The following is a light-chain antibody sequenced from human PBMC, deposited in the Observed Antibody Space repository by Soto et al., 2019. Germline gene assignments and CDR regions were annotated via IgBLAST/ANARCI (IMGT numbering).Light chain of an antibody. CDR2: DAS. Sequence: EIVLTQSPATLSLSPGERATLSCRASQSVSSYLACYQQKPGQAPRLLIYDASNRATGIPARFSGSGSGTDFTLTISSLEPEDFAVYFCQQRSKWPPMYTFGQGTKLEIK. J-gene: IGKJ2*01. CDR1: QSVSSY. CDR3: QQRSKWPPMYT. V-gene: IGKV3-11*01.